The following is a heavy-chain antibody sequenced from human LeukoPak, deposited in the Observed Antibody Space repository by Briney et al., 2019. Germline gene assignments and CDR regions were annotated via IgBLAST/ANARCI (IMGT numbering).Heavy chain of an antibody. CDR2: IWYDGSNQ. D-gene: IGHD3-10*02. CDR1: GFTFSRYG. CDR3: ARHVSPKYYYYYYMDV. J-gene: IGHJ6*03. V-gene: IGHV3-33*01. Sequence: PGMSLRLSCAASGFTFSRYGMHWVRQAPGKGLEWVAIIWYDGSNQYYADSVKGRFTISRDNSMNTLYLQMNSLSAEDTAVYYCARHVSPKYYYYYYMDVWGKGTTVTVSS.